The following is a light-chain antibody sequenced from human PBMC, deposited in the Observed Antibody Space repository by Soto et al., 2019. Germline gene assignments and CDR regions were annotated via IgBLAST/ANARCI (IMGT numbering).Light chain of an antibody. CDR1: SSNIGNNY. V-gene: IGLV1-51*01. Sequence: QSVLTQPPSVSAAPGRKVTISCSGSSSNIGNNYVSWYQQLPGTAPKLLIYDNNKRPSGIPDRFSGSKSGTSATLGITGLQTGDEADYYCGTWDSSLSAYVFGTGTKVT. J-gene: IGLJ1*01. CDR3: GTWDSSLSAYV. CDR2: DNN.